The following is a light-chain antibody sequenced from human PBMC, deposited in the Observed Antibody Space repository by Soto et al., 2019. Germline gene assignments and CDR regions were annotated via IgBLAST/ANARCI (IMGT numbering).Light chain of an antibody. Sequence: EIVLTQSPGTLSLSPGERATLSCRASQSVSSSYLAWYQQKPGPAPRLLIYGASSRATGIPDRFSGSGSGTEFTLTISRLEPEDFAVYYCQQYGSSPLTFGGGTKXXX. CDR3: QQYGSSPLT. CDR1: QSVSSSY. J-gene: IGKJ4*01. CDR2: GAS. V-gene: IGKV3-20*01.